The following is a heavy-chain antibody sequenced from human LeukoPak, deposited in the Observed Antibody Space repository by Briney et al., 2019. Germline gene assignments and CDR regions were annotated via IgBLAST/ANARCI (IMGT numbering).Heavy chain of an antibody. CDR2: ISGSGDST. J-gene: IGHJ6*03. D-gene: IGHD3-22*01. CDR3: AKWVVVAPYYYYYMDV. V-gene: IGHV3-23*01. Sequence: PGGSLRLSCAASGFTFSSYAMSWVRQAPGKGLEWVSAISGSGDSTYYADSVEGRFTISRDNSKNTLYLQMNGLTAEDTAVYYCAKWVVVAPYYYYYMDVWGKGTTVTVSS. CDR1: GFTFSSYA.